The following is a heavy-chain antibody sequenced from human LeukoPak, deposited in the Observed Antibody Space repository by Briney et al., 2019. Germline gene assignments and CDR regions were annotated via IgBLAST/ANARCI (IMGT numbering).Heavy chain of an antibody. CDR2: IYYSGST. J-gene: IGHJ5*02. D-gene: IGHD6-13*01. CDR1: GGSISSGGYY. Sequence: SETLSLTCTVSGGSISSGGYYWRWIRQHPGKGLEWIGYIYYSGSTYYNPSLKSRVTISVDTSKNQFSLRLSSVTAADTAVYYCARDRLWYGPWFDPWGQGTLVTVSS. CDR3: ARDRLWYGPWFDP. V-gene: IGHV4-31*03.